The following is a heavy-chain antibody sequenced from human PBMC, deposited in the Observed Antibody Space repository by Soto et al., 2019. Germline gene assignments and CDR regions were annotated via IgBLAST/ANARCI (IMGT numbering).Heavy chain of an antibody. CDR2: VSSTGST. CDR3: ARETGTQSESGWSTRWFDP. V-gene: IGHV4-59*01. D-gene: IGHD6-19*01. Sequence: SETLSLTCTVSGASITQYYWNWIRQSPGKGLEWIVSVSSTGSTAFNPSLTSRVTVSLDTSKNQFSLTLNSVSAADTAVYYCARETGTQSESGWSTRWFDPWGQG. CDR1: GASITQYY. J-gene: IGHJ5*02.